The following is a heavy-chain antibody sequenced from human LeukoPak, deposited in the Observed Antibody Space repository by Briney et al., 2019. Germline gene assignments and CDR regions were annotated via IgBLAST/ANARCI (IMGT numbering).Heavy chain of an antibody. D-gene: IGHD6-19*01. V-gene: IGHV1-69*13. CDR3: ASGRTSSGWLFDY. Sequence: SVKVSCRASGGTFSSYAISWVRQAPGQGLEWMGGIIPIFGTANYAQKFQGRVTITADESTSTAYMELSSLRSEDTAVYYCASGRTSSGWLFDYWGQGTLVTVSS. J-gene: IGHJ4*02. CDR2: IIPIFGTA. CDR1: GGTFSSYA.